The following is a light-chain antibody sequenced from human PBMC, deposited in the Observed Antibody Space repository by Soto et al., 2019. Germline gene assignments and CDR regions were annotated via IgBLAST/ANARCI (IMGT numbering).Light chain of an antibody. CDR1: SGHSSYA. CDR2: LNSDGSH. J-gene: IGLJ1*01. V-gene: IGLV4-69*01. CDR3: QTWGTGIHYV. Sequence: QLVLTQSPSASASLGASVKLTCTLSSGHSSYAIAWHQQQPEKGPRYLMKLNSDGSHSKGDAIPDRFSGSSSGAERYLTISSRQSEDEADCYCQTWGTGIHYVFGTGTKVTVL.